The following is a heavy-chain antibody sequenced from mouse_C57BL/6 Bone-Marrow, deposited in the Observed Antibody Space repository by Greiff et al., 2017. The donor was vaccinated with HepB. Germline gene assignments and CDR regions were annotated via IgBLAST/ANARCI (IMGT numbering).Heavy chain of an antibody. CDR1: GYAFTNYL. CDR2: INPGSGGT. V-gene: IGHV1-54*01. J-gene: IGHJ3*01. CDR3: AREIVLAWFAY. Sequence: QVQLQQSGAELVRPGTSVKVSCKASGYAFTNYLIEWVKQRPGQGLEWIGVINPGSGGTNYNEKFKGKATLTADKSSSTAYMQLSSLTSEDSAVYFCAREIVLAWFAYWGQGTLVTVSA.